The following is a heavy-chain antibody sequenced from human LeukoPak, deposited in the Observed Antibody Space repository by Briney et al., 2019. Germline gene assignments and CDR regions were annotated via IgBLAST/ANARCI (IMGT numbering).Heavy chain of an antibody. CDR3: ARRRVYYDSSGYYNYFDY. CDR1: GGSFSGYY. Sequence: SETLSLTCAVYGGSFSGYYWSWIRQPPGKGLEWIGEINHSGSTNYNPSLKSRVTISVDTSKNQFSLKLSSVTAADTAVYHCARRRVYYDSSGYYNYFDYWGQGTLVTVSS. D-gene: IGHD3-22*01. J-gene: IGHJ4*02. CDR2: INHSGST. V-gene: IGHV4-34*01.